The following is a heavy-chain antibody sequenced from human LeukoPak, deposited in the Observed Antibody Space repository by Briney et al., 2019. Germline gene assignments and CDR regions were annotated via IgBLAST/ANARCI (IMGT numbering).Heavy chain of an antibody. V-gene: IGHV3-23*01. D-gene: IGHD3-22*01. CDR1: GFTFSSYG. CDR3: AKYPGCYDSSGYYWHY. Sequence: GSLRLSCAASGFTFSSYGMHWVRQAPGKGLEWVSAISGSGGSTYYADSVRGRFTISRDNSKNTLYLQMNSLRAEDTAVYYCAKYPGCYDSSGYYWHYWGQGTLVTVSS. J-gene: IGHJ4*02. CDR2: ISGSGGST.